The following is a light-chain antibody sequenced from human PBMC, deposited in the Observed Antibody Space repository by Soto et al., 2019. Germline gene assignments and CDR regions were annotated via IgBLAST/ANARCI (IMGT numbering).Light chain of an antibody. V-gene: IGKV3-11*01. J-gene: IGKJ1*01. CDR3: QQHSHWPPWT. CDR1: ENVRTF. Sequence: EVVLTQSPATLSLSPGERATLSCRASENVRTFVDWYQQKPGQAPRLLIYGASNRATGIPARFSGSGSGTDLTLTISNLEPEYFAVYYCQQHSHWPPWTFGQGTRVE. CDR2: GAS.